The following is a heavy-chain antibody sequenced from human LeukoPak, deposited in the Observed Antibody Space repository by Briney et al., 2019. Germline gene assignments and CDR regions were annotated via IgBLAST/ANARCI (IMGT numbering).Heavy chain of an antibody. CDR3: ARVLEGSSGQHWYFDL. CDR1: GGXISSGSYY. Sequence: SETLSLTCTVSGGXISSGSYYWGWIRQPPGKGLEWVGSIYYSGSTYYNPSLKSRVTISVDTSKNQFSLRLSSVTAADTAVYYRARVLEGSSGQHWYFDLWGRGTLVTVSS. J-gene: IGHJ2*01. V-gene: IGHV4-39*07. CDR2: IYYSGST. D-gene: IGHD6-19*01.